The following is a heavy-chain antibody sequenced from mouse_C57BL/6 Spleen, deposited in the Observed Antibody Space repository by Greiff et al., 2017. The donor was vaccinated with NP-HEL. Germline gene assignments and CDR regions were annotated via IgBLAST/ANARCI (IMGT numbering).Heavy chain of an antibody. D-gene: IGHD1-1*01. CDR1: GYTFTSYW. J-gene: IGHJ4*01. CDR3: ASPLMLRIGSMDY. Sequence: QVQLQQPGAELVKPGASVKLSCKASGYTFTSYWMHWVKQGPGQGLEWIGMIHPNSGSTNYNEKFKSKATLTVDKSSSTAYMQLSRLTSEDSAVYYCASPLMLRIGSMDYWGQGTSVTVSS. CDR2: IHPNSGST. V-gene: IGHV1-64*01.